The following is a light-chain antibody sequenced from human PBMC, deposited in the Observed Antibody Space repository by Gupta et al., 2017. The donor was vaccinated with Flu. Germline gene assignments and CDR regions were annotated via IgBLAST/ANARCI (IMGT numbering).Light chain of an antibody. Sequence: QSALTQPASVSGSRGQSITISCTGSHSDLGTYDYVSWYQQHPGKAPKLIICEVTSRPSGVASRFAGSKSGYTASLTISGLQAEDEADYYCSSYSNMDTPYVFGTGTKVTVL. J-gene: IGLJ1*01. CDR1: HSDLGTYDY. V-gene: IGLV2-14*01. CDR2: EVT. CDR3: SSYSNMDTPYV.